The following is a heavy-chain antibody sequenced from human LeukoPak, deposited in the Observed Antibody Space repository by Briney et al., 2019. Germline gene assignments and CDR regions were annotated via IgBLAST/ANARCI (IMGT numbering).Heavy chain of an antibody. J-gene: IGHJ4*02. Sequence: GASVKVSCKASGYTFTCYGISWVRQAPGQGLEWMGWISAYNGNTNYAQKLQGRVTMTTDTSTSTAYMELRSLRSDDTAVYYCARAAIVVVTAPTDYWGQGTLVTVSS. D-gene: IGHD2-21*02. CDR2: ISAYNGNT. V-gene: IGHV1-18*01. CDR3: ARAAIVVVTAPTDY. CDR1: GYTFTCYG.